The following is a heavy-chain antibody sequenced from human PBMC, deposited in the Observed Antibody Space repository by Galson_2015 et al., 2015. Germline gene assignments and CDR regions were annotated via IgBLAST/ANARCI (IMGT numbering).Heavy chain of an antibody. D-gene: IGHD1-1*01. CDR1: GGSISSYY. J-gene: IGHJ4*02. CDR3: ARFQGWNLDY. Sequence: ETLSLTCAVSGGSISSYYWSWIRQPPGKGLEWIGYIYYSGSTNYNPSLKSRVTISVDTSKNQFSLKLSSVTAADTAVYYCARFQGWNLDYWGQGTLVTVSS. CDR2: IYYSGST. V-gene: IGHV4-59*01.